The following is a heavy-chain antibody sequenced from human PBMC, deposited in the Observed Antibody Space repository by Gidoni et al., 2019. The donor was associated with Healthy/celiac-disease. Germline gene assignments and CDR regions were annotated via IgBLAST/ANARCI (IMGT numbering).Heavy chain of an antibody. CDR3: AREGSSWPDYYYYYGMDV. J-gene: IGHJ6*02. CDR2: ST. D-gene: IGHD6-13*01. V-gene: IGHV4-59*01. Sequence: STNYNPSLKSRVTISVDTSKNQFSLKLSSVTAADTAVYYCAREGSSWPDYYYYYGMDVWGQGTTVTVSS.